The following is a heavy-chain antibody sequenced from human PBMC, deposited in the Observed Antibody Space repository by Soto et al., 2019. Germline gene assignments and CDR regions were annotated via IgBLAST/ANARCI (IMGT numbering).Heavy chain of an antibody. CDR2: ISSSSSYI. D-gene: IGHD1-26*01. Sequence: GGALRPSFATPGVTLISYSMNRGRQAPGKGLEWVSSISSSSSYIYYADSVKGRFTISRDNAKNSLYLQMNSLRAEDTAVYYCARAPSGEENTHDAFDIRGQGTMVTVSS. V-gene: IGHV3-21*01. CDR3: ARAPSGEENTHDAFDI. CDR1: GVTLISYS. J-gene: IGHJ3*02.